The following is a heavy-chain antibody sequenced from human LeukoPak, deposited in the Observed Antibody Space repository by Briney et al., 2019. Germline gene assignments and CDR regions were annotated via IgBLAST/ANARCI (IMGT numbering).Heavy chain of an antibody. Sequence: GGSLRLSCEASGFTFSSYAMSWVRQAPGKGLEWVSVVSGSAGNTFYADSVKGRFTISRDNSKNTLFLQMNSLRAEDTAVYYCAKDRLYCSSTSCPLEFDYWGQGILVTVSS. D-gene: IGHD2-2*01. CDR3: AKDRLYCSSTSCPLEFDY. CDR2: VSGSAGNT. J-gene: IGHJ4*02. V-gene: IGHV3-23*01. CDR1: GFTFSSYA.